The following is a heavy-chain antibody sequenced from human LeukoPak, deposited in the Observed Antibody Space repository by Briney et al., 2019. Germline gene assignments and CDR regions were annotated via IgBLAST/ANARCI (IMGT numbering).Heavy chain of an antibody. D-gene: IGHD3-22*01. CDR3: ARHYDGTGYSLDY. J-gene: IGHJ4*02. CDR2: TKEDGSQK. CDR1: GFTFSSYW. V-gene: IGHV3-7*01. Sequence: GGSLRVSCAASGFTFSSYWMTWVRQAPGKGLEWVANTKEDGSQKFYLDSVKGRFTISRDNAKDSLFLQMNSLRAEDTAVYYCARHYDGTGYSLDYWGQGTLVTVSS.